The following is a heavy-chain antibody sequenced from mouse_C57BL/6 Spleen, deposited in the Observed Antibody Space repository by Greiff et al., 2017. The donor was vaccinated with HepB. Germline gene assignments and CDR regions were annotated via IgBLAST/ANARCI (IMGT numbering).Heavy chain of an antibody. CDR1: GFTFSSYA. V-gene: IGHV5-9-1*02. CDR3: TREANLDYFDY. D-gene: IGHD3-2*02. Sequence: EVKLVESGEGLVKPGGSLKLSCAASGFTFSSYAMSWVRQTPEKRLEWVAYISSGGDYIYYADTVKGRFTISRDNARNTLYLQMSSLKSEDTAMYYCTREANLDYFDYWGQGTTLTVSS. J-gene: IGHJ2*01. CDR2: ISSGGDYI.